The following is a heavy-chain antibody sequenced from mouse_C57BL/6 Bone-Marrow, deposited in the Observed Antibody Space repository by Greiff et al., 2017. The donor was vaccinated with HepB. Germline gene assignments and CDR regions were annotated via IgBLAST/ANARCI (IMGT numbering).Heavy chain of an antibody. CDR1: GFNIKDDY. CDR3: TTDYYGNLWFAY. D-gene: IGHD2-1*01. CDR2: IDPENGDT. V-gene: IGHV14-4*01. Sequence: EVQLQQSGAELVRPGASVKLSCTASGFNIKDDYMHWVKQRPEQGLEWIGWIDPENGDTEYASKLQGKATITADTSSNTAYLQLSSLTSEDTAVYYGTTDYYGNLWFAYWGQGTLVTVSA. J-gene: IGHJ3*01.